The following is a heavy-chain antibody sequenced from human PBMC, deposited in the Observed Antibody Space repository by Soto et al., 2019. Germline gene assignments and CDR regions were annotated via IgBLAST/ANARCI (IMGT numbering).Heavy chain of an antibody. Sequence: PGGSLRLSCAASGFTFSSYAMSWFRQAPGKGLEWVSAISGSGGSTYYADSVKGRFTISRDNSKNTLYLQMNSLRAEDTAVYYCAKASPHVSGYLPFDYWGQGTLVTVSS. D-gene: IGHD3-22*01. CDR1: GFTFSSYA. CDR2: ISGSGGST. J-gene: IGHJ4*02. CDR3: AKASPHVSGYLPFDY. V-gene: IGHV3-23*01.